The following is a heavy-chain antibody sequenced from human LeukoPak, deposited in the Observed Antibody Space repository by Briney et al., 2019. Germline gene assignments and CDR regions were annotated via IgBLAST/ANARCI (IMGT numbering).Heavy chain of an antibody. CDR3: VRGGPTVTTYDYYYGMDV. V-gene: IGHV3-74*01. J-gene: IGHJ6*02. CDR1: GFTFGSYW. Sequence: GGSLRLSCAASGFTFGSYWMHWVRQAPGKGLVWVSRVNSDESSTNYAVSVKGRFTISRDNAKNTLYLQMNSLRAEDTAVYYCVRGGPTVTTYDYYYGMDVWGQGTTVTVSS. D-gene: IGHD4-17*01. CDR2: VNSDESST.